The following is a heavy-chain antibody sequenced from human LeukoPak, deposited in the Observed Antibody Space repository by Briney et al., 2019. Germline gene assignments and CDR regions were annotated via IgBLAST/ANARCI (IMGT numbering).Heavy chain of an antibody. CDR1: GYTFTGYY. CDR3: ARWGDGYRSGWSDYYYYYYMDV. J-gene: IGHJ6*03. D-gene: IGHD6-19*01. Sequence: ASVKVSCKASGYTFTGYYMHWVRQAPGQGLEWMGWINPNSGATNYAQKFQGRVTMTRDTSISTASMELSSLKPDDTAVYFCARWGDGYRSGWSDYYYYYYMDVWGTGTTVTVSS. CDR2: INPNSGAT. V-gene: IGHV1-2*02.